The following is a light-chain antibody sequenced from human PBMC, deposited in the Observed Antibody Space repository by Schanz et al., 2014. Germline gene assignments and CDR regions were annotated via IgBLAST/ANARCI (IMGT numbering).Light chain of an antibody. Sequence: QSALTQPASVSGSPGQSITISCTGTSSDVGGYNYVSWYQQHPGKAPKLMISDVSKRPSGVPDRFSGSKSGNTASLTVSGLQAEDEADYYCSAYAGSNSMVLGGGTKLTVL. J-gene: IGLJ2*01. V-gene: IGLV2-8*01. CDR1: SSDVGGYNY. CDR3: SAYAGSNSMV. CDR2: DVS.